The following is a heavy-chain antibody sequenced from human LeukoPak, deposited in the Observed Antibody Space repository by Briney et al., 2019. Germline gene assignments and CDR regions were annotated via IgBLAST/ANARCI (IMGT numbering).Heavy chain of an antibody. CDR3: ARQRYCSSTSCSYGDWFDP. Sequence: PSETLSLTCTVSGGSISGSSYYWGWIRQPPGKGLEWIGSIYYSGSTYYNPSLKSRVTISVDTSKNQFSLKLSSVTAADTAVYYCARQRYCSSTSCSYGDWFDPWGQGTLVTVSS. J-gene: IGHJ5*02. CDR2: IYYSGST. CDR1: GGSISGSSYY. D-gene: IGHD2-2*01. V-gene: IGHV4-39*01.